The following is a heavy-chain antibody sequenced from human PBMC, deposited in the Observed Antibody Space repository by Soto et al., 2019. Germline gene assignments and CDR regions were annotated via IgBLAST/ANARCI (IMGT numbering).Heavy chain of an antibody. CDR1: GYTFTSYG. CDR3: ARGVYDILTHLGFDP. Sequence: ASVKVSCKASGYTFTSYGISWVRQAPGQGLEWMGWISAYNGNTNYAQKLQGRVTMTTDTSTSTAYMELRSLRSDDTAVYYCARGVYDILTHLGFDPWGQGTLVTVSS. J-gene: IGHJ5*02. D-gene: IGHD3-9*01. V-gene: IGHV1-18*01. CDR2: ISAYNGNT.